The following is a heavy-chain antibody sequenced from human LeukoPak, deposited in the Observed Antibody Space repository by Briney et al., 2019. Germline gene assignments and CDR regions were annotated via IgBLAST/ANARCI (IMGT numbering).Heavy chain of an antibody. V-gene: IGHV1-2*02. Sequence: ASMKVSCKASGYTFTDWFMHWVRQAPGQGLEWMGWINPNSGGTYYAQRFQGRVTMTRDTSIGTAYLELSSLRSDDTAVYYCGRALWGSSPFDYWGQGALVTVSS. CDR2: INPNSGGT. CDR3: GRALWGSSPFDY. CDR1: GYTFTDWF. D-gene: IGHD3-16*01. J-gene: IGHJ4*02.